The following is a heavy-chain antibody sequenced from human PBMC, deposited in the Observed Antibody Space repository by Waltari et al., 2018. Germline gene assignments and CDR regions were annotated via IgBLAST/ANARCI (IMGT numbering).Heavy chain of an antibody. CDR3: AAGFSGGYLH. V-gene: IGHV4-61*01. J-gene: IGHJ4*02. D-gene: IGHD1-26*01. CDR1: GASVNSGRYY. CDR2: IFYSGTS. Sequence: QVQLQESGPGLVRPAETLSVTCNVSGASVNSGRYYWGWIRPPPGKPLEWIGYIFYSGTSNYNPSLKSRVTMSADTPKNQFSLRMTSVTAADTAVYYCAAGFSGGYLHWGQGILVSVSP.